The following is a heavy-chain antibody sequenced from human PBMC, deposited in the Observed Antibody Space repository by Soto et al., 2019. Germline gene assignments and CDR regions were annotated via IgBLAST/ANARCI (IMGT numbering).Heavy chain of an antibody. CDR2: ISVNNGNR. V-gene: IGHV1-18*01. CDR3: AREGNLGWIDP. CDR1: GYTFTNYD. J-gene: IGHJ5*02. Sequence: QVQLVQSGAEVKKPGASVKVSCKASGYTFTNYDIIWVRQAPGQGLEWMGWISVNNGNRNYAQKFQGRVTMTTDTSTSTAYMELRSPRSDDTAVYYCAREGNLGWIDPWGQGSLVTVSS.